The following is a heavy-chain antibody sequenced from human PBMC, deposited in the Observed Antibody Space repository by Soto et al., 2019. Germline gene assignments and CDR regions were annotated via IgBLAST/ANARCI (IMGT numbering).Heavy chain of an antibody. CDR1: GFKFGAFA. CDR3: TRETVAGITGLDY. D-gene: IGHD1-20*01. J-gene: IGHJ4*02. Sequence: EVQLLESGGDLVQPGGSLRLSGEASGFKFGAFAGNWVGKAPGKGLEWVSGISVSDAFIYYADSVRGRFSISRDASENILYLQMNSLRVDDTALYYCTRETVAGITGLDYWGPGTLVTVSS. V-gene: IGHV3-23*01. CDR2: ISVSDAFI.